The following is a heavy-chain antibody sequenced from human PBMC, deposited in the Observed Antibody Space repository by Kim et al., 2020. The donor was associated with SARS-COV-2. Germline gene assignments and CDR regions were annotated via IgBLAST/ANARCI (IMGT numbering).Heavy chain of an antibody. CDR2: INSDGSSA. CDR3: ARAPPNYYGMDV. V-gene: IGHV3-74*01. CDR1: GITFSSYW. J-gene: IGHJ6*02. Sequence: GGSLRLSCAASGITFSSYWMHWVRQAPGKGLVWVSRINSDGSSASYADSVKGRFTISRDNAKNTLYLQMNSLTAEDTAVYYCARAPPNYYGMDVWGQGTTVTVSS.